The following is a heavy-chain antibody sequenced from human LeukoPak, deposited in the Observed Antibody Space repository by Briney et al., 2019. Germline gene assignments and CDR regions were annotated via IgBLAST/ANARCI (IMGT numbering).Heavy chain of an antibody. Sequence: SETLSLTCAVYGGSFSGYYWSWIRQPPGKGLEWIGEINHSGSTNYNPSLKSRVTISVDTSKNQFSLKLSSVTAADTAVYYCARGRVLLSRSSGKFPPLDYWGQGTLVTVFS. J-gene: IGHJ4*02. D-gene: IGHD1-26*01. V-gene: IGHV4-34*01. CDR2: INHSGST. CDR1: GGSFSGYY. CDR3: ARGRVLLSRSSGKFPPLDY.